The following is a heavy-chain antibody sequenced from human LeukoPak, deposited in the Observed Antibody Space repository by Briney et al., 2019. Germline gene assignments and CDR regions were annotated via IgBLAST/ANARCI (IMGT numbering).Heavy chain of an antibody. Sequence: RAGESLKISCKGSGYSFPTYCIGWVRQMPGKGLEWMGIIYPGDSDTRYSPSFQGQVTISADKSISTAYVQWSSLKASDTAMYYCARLVDYGSGSRYFDYWGQGTLVTVSS. V-gene: IGHV5-51*01. CDR2: IYPGDSDT. D-gene: IGHD3-10*01. J-gene: IGHJ4*02. CDR3: ARLVDYGSGSRYFDY. CDR1: GYSFPTYC.